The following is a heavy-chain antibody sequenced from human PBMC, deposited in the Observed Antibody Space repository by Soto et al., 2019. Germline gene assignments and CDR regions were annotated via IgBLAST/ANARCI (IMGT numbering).Heavy chain of an antibody. CDR2: IYSGGST. V-gene: IGHV3-53*01. J-gene: IGHJ6*02. D-gene: IGHD3-22*01. CDR1: GFTVSSNY. CDR3: ARTPYDSSGYDGAYYYGMDV. Sequence: GGSLRLSCAASGFTVSSNYMSWVRQAPGKGLEWVSVIYSGGSTYYADSVKGRFTISRDNSKNTLYLQMNSLRAEDTAVYYCARTPYDSSGYDGAYYYGMDVWGQGTTVTVSS.